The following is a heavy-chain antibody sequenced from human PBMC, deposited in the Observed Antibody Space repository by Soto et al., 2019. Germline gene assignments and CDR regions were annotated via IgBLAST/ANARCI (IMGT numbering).Heavy chain of an antibody. V-gene: IGHV1-46*01. CDR3: ARTLTGYYYYFDY. D-gene: IGHD3-9*01. CDR2: INPSGGST. Sequence: ASVKVSCKTSGYTFTRYYMHWVRQAPGQGLEWMGIINPSGGSTSYAQKFQGRVTITRDTSASTAYMELSSLRSEDTAVYYCARTLTGYYYYFDYWGQGTLVTVSS. CDR1: GYTFTRYY. J-gene: IGHJ4*02.